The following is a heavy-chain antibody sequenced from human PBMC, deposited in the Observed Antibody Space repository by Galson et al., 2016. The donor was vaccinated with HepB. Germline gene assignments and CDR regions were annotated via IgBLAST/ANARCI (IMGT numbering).Heavy chain of an antibody. J-gene: IGHJ6*02. CDR3: ARDIGTGSFHMGYCCYGMDV. CDR2: IKQDGSEK. CDR1: GFAVSNYG. Sequence: SLRLSCAVSGFAVSNYGMTWVRQAPGKGLEWVANIKQDGSEKYFVASAKGRFTISRDNAKNSLYLQMTSLGVEDTAVYYCARDIGTGSFHMGYCCYGMDVWGQGTTGTVSS. V-gene: IGHV3-7*03. D-gene: IGHD3-10*01.